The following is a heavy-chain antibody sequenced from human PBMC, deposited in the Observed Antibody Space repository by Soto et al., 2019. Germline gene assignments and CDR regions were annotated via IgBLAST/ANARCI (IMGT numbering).Heavy chain of an antibody. Sequence: EVQLVESGGGLVKPGGSLRLSCAASGFTFSSYSMNWVRQAPGKGLEWVSSISSSSSYIYYGDSVKGRFTISRDNAKNSLYLQMTSLRAGDTAVYYCARCLPDGSGPDWDYWGQRTRVTVSS. CDR3: ARCLPDGSGPDWDY. D-gene: IGHD3-10*01. CDR1: GFTFSSYS. J-gene: IGHJ4*02. CDR2: ISSSSSYI. V-gene: IGHV3-21*01.